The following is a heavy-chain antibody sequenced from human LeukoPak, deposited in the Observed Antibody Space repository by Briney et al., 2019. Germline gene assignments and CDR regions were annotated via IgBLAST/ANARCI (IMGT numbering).Heavy chain of an antibody. V-gene: IGHV4-59*08. CDR2: IFYTGST. CDR1: GGSINYYY. CDR3: ARSQRRIPARPQWFGP. D-gene: IGHD6-6*01. Sequence: SETLSLTCTVSGGSINYYYWSWLRQPPGKGLEWIGFIFYTGSTHYKSSLTSRVTISVDTSKNQFSLRLSSVTAADTAVYYCARSQRRIPARPQWFGPWGQGTLVTVSS. J-gene: IGHJ5*02.